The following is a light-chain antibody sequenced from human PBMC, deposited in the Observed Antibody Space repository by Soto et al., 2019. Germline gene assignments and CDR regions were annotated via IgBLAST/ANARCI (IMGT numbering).Light chain of an antibody. J-gene: IGLJ1*01. CDR2: EVT. CDR1: FSDVGCYDY. V-gene: IGLV2-14*01. Sequence: QSVLTQPASVSGSPRQSISISCSGTFSDVGCYDYVSWYQQHPDKAPVLMIYEVTKRPSGVSNPFSGSESGNTASLTISGLQPGDEADYYCGSHTCGSTRFFGRVTNLTVL. CDR3: GSHTCGSTRF.